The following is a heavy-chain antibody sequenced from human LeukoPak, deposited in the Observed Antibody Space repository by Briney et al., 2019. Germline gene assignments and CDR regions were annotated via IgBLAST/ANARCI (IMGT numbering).Heavy chain of an antibody. V-gene: IGHV3-23*01. CDR2: ISDNGGRT. Sequence: GGSLRLSCAASGFTFSTYTMAWVRQAPGGGLEWVSGISDNGGRTYYADSVKGRFAISRDDSKSTLYLQMNSLRGEDTAVYYCAKDFGRNLGGPGYWGRGTLVTVSS. J-gene: IGHJ4*02. CDR3: AKDFGRNLGGPGY. D-gene: IGHD1-14*01. CDR1: GFTFSTYT.